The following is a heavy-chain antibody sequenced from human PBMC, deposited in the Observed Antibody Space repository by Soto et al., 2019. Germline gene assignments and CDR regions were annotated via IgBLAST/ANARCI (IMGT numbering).Heavy chain of an antibody. CDR1: SGFISSSNW. D-gene: IGHD2-2*01. J-gene: IGHJ6*04. CDR3: ARVNHCSSTSCSWGTYYYSSMDV. V-gene: IGHV4-4*02. Sequence: SETLSLTCAVSSGFISSSNWWSWVRPPPGKGLVWIGVIYHSGSTNYNPSLKSRVTISVEKSKNQFFVMLSSVTAAATAVYYCARVNHCSSTSCSWGTYYYSSMDVWGKGTTVTVSA. CDR2: IYHSGST.